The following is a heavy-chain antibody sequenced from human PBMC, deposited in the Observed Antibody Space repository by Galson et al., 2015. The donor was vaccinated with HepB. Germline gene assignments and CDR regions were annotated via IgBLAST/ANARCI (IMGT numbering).Heavy chain of an antibody. D-gene: IGHD2-15*01. V-gene: IGHV4-61*01. CDR2: IYYSGST. CDR3: ARGGACRGDSCFYNWFDP. CDR1: GGSVSDPNYY. J-gene: IGHJ5*02. Sequence: ETLSLTCTVSGGSVSDPNYYWNWIRQPPGKGLEWIAYIYYSGSTNYNPSLKSRVTISIDTSKNQFSLKLSSVTAADTAVYYCARGGACRGDSCFYNWFDPWGQGTLVTVSS.